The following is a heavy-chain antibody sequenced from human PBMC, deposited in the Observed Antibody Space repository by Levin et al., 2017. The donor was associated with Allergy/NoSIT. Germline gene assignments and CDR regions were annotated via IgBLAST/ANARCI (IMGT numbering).Heavy chain of an antibody. CDR2: IYHTGNT. Sequence: PSETLSLTCAVSGYSITNDNFWGWVRQPPGKGLEWIGSIYHTGNTFYNPSLKSRGLISVDTSKNQFSLRMSSVTAADTAMYYCARDRVVAEAPHYFDRWGQGTLATVSS. CDR1: GYSITNDNF. CDR3: ARDRVVAEAPHYFDR. D-gene: IGHD2-15*01. J-gene: IGHJ4*02. V-gene: IGHV4-38-2*02.